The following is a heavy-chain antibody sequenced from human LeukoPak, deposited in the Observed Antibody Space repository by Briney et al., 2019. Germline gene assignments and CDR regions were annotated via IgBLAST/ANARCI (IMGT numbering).Heavy chain of an antibody. CDR3: RGYFDY. CDR1: GGSISSSSYY. J-gene: IGHJ4*02. Sequence: SETLSLTCTVSGGSISSSSYYWGWIRQPPGKRLEWIGSIYYSGSSYYNPSLKSRVTVSVDTSKNQFSLNLTSVSDSLWGTSRYRGYFDYWGQGTLVTVSS. CDR2: IYYSGSS. D-gene: IGHD3-16*02. V-gene: IGHV4-39*01.